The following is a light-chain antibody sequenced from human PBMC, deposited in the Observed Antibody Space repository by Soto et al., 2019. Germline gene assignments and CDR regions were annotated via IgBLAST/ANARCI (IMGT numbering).Light chain of an antibody. J-gene: IGLJ1*01. V-gene: IGLV2-14*03. CDR3: ISYTDRQSYL. CDR2: AVS. Sequence: QSARTQPASVSGSPGQSITISCSGTSSDIGSYDHVAWYQQFPGKSPKLIIYAVSDRPSGVSDRFSGSKSGISASLPISGLQTEDEADYYCISYTDRQSYLFGAGTKVTVL. CDR1: SSDIGSYDH.